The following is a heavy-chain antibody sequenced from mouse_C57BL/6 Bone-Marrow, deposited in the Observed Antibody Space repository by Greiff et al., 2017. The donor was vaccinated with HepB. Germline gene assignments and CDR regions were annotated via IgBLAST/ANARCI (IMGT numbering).Heavy chain of an antibody. CDR1: GFTFTDYY. V-gene: IGHV7-3*01. CDR3: ARSNWWYFDV. CDR2: IRNKANGYTT. J-gene: IGHJ1*03. Sequence: DVQLQESGGGLVQPGGSLSLSCAASGFTFTDYYMSWVRQPPGKALEWLGFIRNKANGYTTEYSASVKGRFTSSRDNSQSILYLQMNALRAEDSTTYYCARSNWWYFDVWGTGTTVTVSS. D-gene: IGHD4-1*01.